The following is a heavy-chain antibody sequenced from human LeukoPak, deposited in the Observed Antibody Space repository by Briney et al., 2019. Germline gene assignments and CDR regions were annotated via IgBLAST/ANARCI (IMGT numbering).Heavy chain of an antibody. J-gene: IGHJ6*03. Sequence: GASVKVSCKASGYTFTSYDINWVRQATGQGLEWMGRINPNSGGTNYAQKFQGRVTMTRDTSSSTAYMELSSLKSDDTAVYYCARDFVTLRGDDYWYMDVWGKGTTVTVSS. CDR3: ARDFVTLRGDDYWYMDV. D-gene: IGHD3-16*01. V-gene: IGHV1-2*06. CDR1: GYTFTSYD. CDR2: INPNSGGT.